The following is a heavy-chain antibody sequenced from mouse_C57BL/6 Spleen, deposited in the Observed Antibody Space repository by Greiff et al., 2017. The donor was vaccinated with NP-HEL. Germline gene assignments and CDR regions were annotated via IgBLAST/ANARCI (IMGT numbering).Heavy chain of an antibody. D-gene: IGHD2-5*01. J-gene: IGHJ2*01. V-gene: IGHV1-15*01. CDR2: IDPETGGT. CDR1: GYTFTDYE. CDR3: TRDSKEGYFDY. Sequence: QVQLQQSGAELVRPGASVTLSCKASGYTFTDYEMHWVKQTPVHGLEWIGAIDPETGGTAYNQKFKGKAILTADKSSSTAYMELRSLTSEDSAVYYCTRDSKEGYFDYWGQGTTLTVSS.